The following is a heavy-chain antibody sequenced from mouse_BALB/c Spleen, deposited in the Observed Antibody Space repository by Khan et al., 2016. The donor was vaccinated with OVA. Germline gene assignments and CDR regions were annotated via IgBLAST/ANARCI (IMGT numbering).Heavy chain of an antibody. D-gene: IGHD1-1*02. J-gene: IGHJ3*01. CDR3: ARLADYYNSEGFAY. CDR2: ISSGGHYT. V-gene: IGHV5-6*01. Sequence: EVQLVESGGDLVKTGGSLKLSCAASGFTFSTYGMSWVRQTPDKRLEWVATISSGGHYTYYIDSVKGRFTISRDNAENILYLQMTSLRSEDTAMYYCARLADYYNSEGFAYWGQGTLVPVSA. CDR1: GFTFSTYG.